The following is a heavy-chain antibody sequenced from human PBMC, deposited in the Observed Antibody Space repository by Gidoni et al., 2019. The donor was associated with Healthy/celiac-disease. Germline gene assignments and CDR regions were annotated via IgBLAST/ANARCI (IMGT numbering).Heavy chain of an antibody. J-gene: IGHJ2*01. D-gene: IGHD3-16*01. CDR3: ARSERDGALSQYWYFDL. Sequence: QVPLVESGGGVVQTGRSLSLHCAASGFTFRSYAMHWVRQAPGKGLEWVAVISYDGSNKYYADSVKGRFTISRDNSKNTLYLQMNSLRAEDTAVYYCARSERDGALSQYWYFDLWGRGTLVTVSS. V-gene: IGHV3-30-3*01. CDR1: GFTFRSYA. CDR2: ISYDGSNK.